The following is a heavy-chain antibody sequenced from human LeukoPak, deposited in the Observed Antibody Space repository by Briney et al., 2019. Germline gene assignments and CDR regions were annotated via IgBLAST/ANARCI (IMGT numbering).Heavy chain of an antibody. CDR3: AKGYYDILNCFDY. CDR1: GFTFSSYA. D-gene: IGHD3-9*01. V-gene: IGHV3-23*01. J-gene: IGHJ4*02. Sequence: PGGSLRLSCAAPGFTFSSYAMSWVRQAPGKGLEWVSAISGSGGSTYYADSVKGRFTISRDNSKNTLYLQMNSLRAEDTAVYYCAKGYYDILNCFDYWGQGTLVTVSS. CDR2: ISGSGGST.